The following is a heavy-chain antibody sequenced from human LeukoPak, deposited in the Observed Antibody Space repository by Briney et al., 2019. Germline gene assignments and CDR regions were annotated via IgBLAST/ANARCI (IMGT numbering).Heavy chain of an antibody. CDR1: GFTFSNYW. CDR3: ARDLSDWFDP. J-gene: IGHJ5*02. Sequence: GGSLRLSCVASGFTFSNYWMSWVRQAPGKGLEWVANIKQDGSEKYYVDSVKGRFTISRDNAKNTLYLQMNSLRAEDTAVYYCARDLSDWFDPWGQGTLVTVSS. CDR2: IKQDGSEK. D-gene: IGHD2/OR15-2a*01. V-gene: IGHV3-7*01.